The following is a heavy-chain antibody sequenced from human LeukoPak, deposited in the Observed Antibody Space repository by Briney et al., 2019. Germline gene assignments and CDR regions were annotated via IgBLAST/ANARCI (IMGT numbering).Heavy chain of an antibody. V-gene: IGHV3-21*04. CDR3: AREGGSSDYYYYYMDV. J-gene: IGHJ6*03. D-gene: IGHD1-26*01. CDR1: GFTFSSYN. Sequence: PGGSLTLSCAASGFTFSSYNMNWVRQAPGKGLEGVSSITSSSSYIYYADSVKGRSTISRDNAKNSLCLQMNSLRAEDTALYYCAREGGSSDYYYYYMDVWGKGTTVTVSS. CDR2: ITSSSSYI.